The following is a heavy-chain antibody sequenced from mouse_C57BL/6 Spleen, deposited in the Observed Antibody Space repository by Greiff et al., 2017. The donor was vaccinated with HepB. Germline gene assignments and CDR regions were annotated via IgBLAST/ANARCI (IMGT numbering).Heavy chain of an antibody. CDR3: ARNNWNYFDY. Sequence: VQLQQPGAELVMPGASVKLSCKASGYTFTSYWMHWVKQRPGQGLEWIGEIDPSDSYTNYNQKFKGKSTLTVDKSSSTAYMQLSSLTSEDSAVYYCARNNWNYFDYWGQGTTLTVSS. D-gene: IGHD4-1*02. CDR2: IDPSDSYT. CDR1: GYTFTSYW. J-gene: IGHJ2*01. V-gene: IGHV1-69*01.